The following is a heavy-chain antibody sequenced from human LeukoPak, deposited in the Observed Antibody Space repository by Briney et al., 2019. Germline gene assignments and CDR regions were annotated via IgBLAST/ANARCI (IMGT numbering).Heavy chain of an antibody. CDR3: ARGRSANSTYFDY. J-gene: IGHJ4*02. Sequence: SQTLSLTCAISGDSVSSNSAAWNWISQSPSRGLEWLGRTYYRSKWYNDYAVSVKSRITINPDTSKIQFSLQLNSMTPEDTAVCYCARGRSANSTYFDYWGQGTLVTVSS. CDR1: GDSVSSNSAA. CDR2: TYYRSKWYN. D-gene: IGHD4/OR15-4a*01. V-gene: IGHV6-1*01.